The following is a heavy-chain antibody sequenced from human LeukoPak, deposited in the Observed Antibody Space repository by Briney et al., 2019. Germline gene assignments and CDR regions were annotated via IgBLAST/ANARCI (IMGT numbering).Heavy chain of an antibody. V-gene: IGHV4-34*01. CDR2: IYYSGST. J-gene: IGHJ5*02. CDR3: ARATVVTPLSYRFDP. D-gene: IGHD4-23*01. Sequence: PSETLSLTCAVYGGSFSGYYWSWIRQPPGKGLEWIGSIYYSGSTYYNPSLKSRVTISVDPSKNQFSLKLSSVTAADTAVYYCARATVVTPLSYRFDPWGQRTLVTVSS. CDR1: GGSFSGYY.